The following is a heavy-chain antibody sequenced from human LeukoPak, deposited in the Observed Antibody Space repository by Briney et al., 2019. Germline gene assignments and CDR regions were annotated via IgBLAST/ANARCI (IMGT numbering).Heavy chain of an antibody. D-gene: IGHD6-13*01. CDR3: ARESIAAAGRDWFDP. CDR1: GYTFTSYG. Sequence: GASVKVSCKASGYTFTSYGISWVRQAPGQGLEWMGWMSAYNGNTNYAQKFQGRVTMTTDTSTSTAYMELRSLRSDDTAVYYCARESIAAAGRDWFDPWGQGTLVTVSS. J-gene: IGHJ5*02. V-gene: IGHV1-18*01. CDR2: MSAYNGNT.